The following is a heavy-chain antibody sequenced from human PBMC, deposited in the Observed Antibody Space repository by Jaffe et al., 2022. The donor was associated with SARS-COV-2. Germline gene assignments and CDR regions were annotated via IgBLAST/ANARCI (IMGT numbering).Heavy chain of an antibody. J-gene: IGHJ5*01. CDR2: FDPEDSEA. V-gene: IGHV1-24*01. CDR1: GYSLTEFS. CDR3: TGAYRSRQFDF. D-gene: IGHD3-10*01. Sequence: QAQLVQSGAEVKRPGASVRVSCKVSGYSLTEFSIYWVRQIPGKGLEWMGGFDPEDSEAVYAQNLQGRVTMTEDTSTDTAYMDLSTLRYDDTAVYYCTGAYRSRQFDFWGQGTLVTVSS.